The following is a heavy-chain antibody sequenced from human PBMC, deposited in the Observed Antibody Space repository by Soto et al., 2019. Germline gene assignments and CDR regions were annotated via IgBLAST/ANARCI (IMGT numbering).Heavy chain of an antibody. CDR3: AREVTTAIPDF. CDR1: GFTVSSNY. D-gene: IGHD3-22*01. CDR2: IYRGGST. J-gene: IGHJ4*02. V-gene: IGHV3-66*01. Sequence: EVQLVESGGGLVQPGGSLRLCCAASGFTVSSNYMSWVRQAPGKGLEWVSVIYRGGSTYYADSVKGRFTISRDNSKNTLYLQMNSLRAEDTAVSYCAREVTTAIPDFWGQGTLVTVSS.